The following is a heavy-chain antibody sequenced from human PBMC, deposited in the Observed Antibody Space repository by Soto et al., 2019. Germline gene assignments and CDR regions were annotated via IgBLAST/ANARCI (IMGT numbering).Heavy chain of an antibody. J-gene: IGHJ4*02. CDR2: IYYSGST. CDR1: GGSISSGDYY. V-gene: IGHV4-30-4*01. CDR3: ARGGEQRIAVAGTDSGNYFDY. D-gene: IGHD6-19*01. Sequence: PSETLSLTCTVSGGSISSGDYYWSWIRQPPGKGLEWIGYIYYSGSTYYNPSLKSRVTISVDTSKNQFSLKLSSVTAADTAVYYCARGGEQRIAVAGTDSGNYFDYWGQGTLVTVSS.